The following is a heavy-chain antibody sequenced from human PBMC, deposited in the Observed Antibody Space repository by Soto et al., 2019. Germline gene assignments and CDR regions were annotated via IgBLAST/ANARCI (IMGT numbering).Heavy chain of an antibody. V-gene: IGHV4-4*02. CDR1: GGSISSSNW. Sequence: SETLSLTCAVSGGSISSSNWWSWVRQPPGKGLEWIGEIYHSGSTNYNPSLKSRVTISVDKSKNQFSLKLSSVTAEDTAVYYCAREFSDIVVVPADHRNNCFDPCGQRTLVTVSS. D-gene: IGHD2-2*01. CDR3: AREFSDIVVVPADHRNNCFDP. CDR2: IYHSGST. J-gene: IGHJ5*02.